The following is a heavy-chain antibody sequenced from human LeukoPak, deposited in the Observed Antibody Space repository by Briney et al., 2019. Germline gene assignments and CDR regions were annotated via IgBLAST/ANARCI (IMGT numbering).Heavy chain of an antibody. Sequence: GGSLRLSCAASGFTVSSNYMSWVRQAPGKGLEWVSTLSSNGGTSYYADSVKGRFTISRDNAKNTLYLQMNSLRAEDTAIYYCANRGRMAVGSYYFDYWGQGTLVTVSS. CDR1: GFTVSSNY. V-gene: IGHV3-23*01. CDR2: LSSNGGTS. D-gene: IGHD3-16*01. CDR3: ANRGRMAVGSYYFDY. J-gene: IGHJ4*02.